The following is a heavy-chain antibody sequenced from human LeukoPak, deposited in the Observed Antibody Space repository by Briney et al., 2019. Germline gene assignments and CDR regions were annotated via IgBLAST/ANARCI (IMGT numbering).Heavy chain of an antibody. CDR3: ARGDDFWSGYYISPFDY. CDR2: ISWDGGST. CDR1: GFTFDDYT. D-gene: IGHD3-3*01. Sequence: GGSLRLSCAASGFTFDDYTMHWVRQAPGKGLEWVSFISWDGGSTYYADSVKGRFTISRDNSKNSLYLQMNSLRAEDTAVYYCARGDDFWSGYYISPFDYWGQGTLVTVSS. V-gene: IGHV3-43*01. J-gene: IGHJ4*02.